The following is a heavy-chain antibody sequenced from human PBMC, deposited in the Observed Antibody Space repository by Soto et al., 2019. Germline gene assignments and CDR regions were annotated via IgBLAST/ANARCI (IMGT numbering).Heavy chain of an antibody. CDR2: ISWHSAGI. Sequence: EVPLVESGGGLVQPGRALRLSCAASGFSFDDHGMHWVRQAPGKGLEWVSGISWHSAGIGYADSVKGRFTISRDNAKNALYLQMNILRAEDTALYYCAKEDSGSSGYMDVWGKGTTVTVSS. CDR3: AKEDSGSSGYMDV. V-gene: IGHV3-9*01. D-gene: IGHD3-10*01. J-gene: IGHJ6*03. CDR1: GFSFDDHG.